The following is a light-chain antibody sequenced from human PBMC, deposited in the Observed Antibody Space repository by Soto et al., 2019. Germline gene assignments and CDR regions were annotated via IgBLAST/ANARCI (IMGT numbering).Light chain of an antibody. J-gene: IGLJ3*02. V-gene: IGLV2-14*01. CDR3: FSYTTISTLV. CDR2: EVS. CDR1: SSDVGGYNY. Sequence: QSALTQPASVSGSPGQSITISCTGTSSDVGGYNYVSWYQQHPAKAPKLMIYEVSNRPSGVSHRFSGSKSGNTASLTISGLQAEDVADYYCFSYTTISTLVFGGGTKVTVL.